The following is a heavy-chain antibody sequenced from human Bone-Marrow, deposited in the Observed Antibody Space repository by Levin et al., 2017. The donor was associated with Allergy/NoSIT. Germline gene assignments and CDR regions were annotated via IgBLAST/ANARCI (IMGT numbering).Heavy chain of an antibody. CDR3: ARLADNWNVNWFDP. Sequence: SQTLSLTCTVSGASINSTNYYWGWIRQPPGKGLEWIGTIYYNSYTYYNPSLKSRVTISKDTSKNQFSLKLSSVTAADTAVYYCARLADNWNVNWFDPWGQGTLVTVS. J-gene: IGHJ5*02. V-gene: IGHV4-39*07. D-gene: IGHD1-20*01. CDR1: GASINSTNYY. CDR2: IYYNSYT.